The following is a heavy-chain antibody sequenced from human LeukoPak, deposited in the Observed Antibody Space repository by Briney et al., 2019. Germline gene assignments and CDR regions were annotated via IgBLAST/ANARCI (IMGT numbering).Heavy chain of an antibody. D-gene: IGHD2-2*01. CDR2: MNPNSGNT. CDR3: ASRDIVVVPAVSSAYYYYGMDV. Sequence: GASVKVSCKASGYTFTSYDINWVRQATGQGLEWMGWMNPNSGNTGYAQKFQGRVTMTRNTSISTAYMGLSSLRSEDTAVYYCASRDIVVVPAVSSAYYYYGMDVWGQGITVTVSS. V-gene: IGHV1-8*01. CDR1: GYTFTSYD. J-gene: IGHJ6*02.